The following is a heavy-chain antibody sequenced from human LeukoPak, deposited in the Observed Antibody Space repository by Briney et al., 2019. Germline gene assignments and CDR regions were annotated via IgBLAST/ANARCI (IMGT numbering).Heavy chain of an antibody. CDR1: GYTFTSYD. D-gene: IGHD2-8*01. V-gene: IGHV1-2*02. J-gene: IGHJ6*03. CDR3: ATRCTNGVCYKAYYMDV. Sequence: ASVKVSCKASGYTFTSYDINWVRQATGQGLEWLGWINLNGGGTLSAQKFQGRVTMTRDASISTAYMELSGLRSDDTAVYYCATRCTNGVCYKAYYMDVWGKGTTVTVSS. CDR2: INLNGGGT.